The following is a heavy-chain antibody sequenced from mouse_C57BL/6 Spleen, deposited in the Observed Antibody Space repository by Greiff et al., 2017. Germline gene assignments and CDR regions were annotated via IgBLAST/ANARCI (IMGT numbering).Heavy chain of an antibody. CDR1: GYTFTSYD. J-gene: IGHJ4*01. D-gene: IGHD4-1*01. CDR2: IYPRDGST. CDR3: ERSKTGTGRVYYAMDY. V-gene: IGHV1-85*01. Sequence: KQSGPELVKPGASVKLSCKASGYTFTSYDINWVKQRPGQGLEWIGWIYPRDGSTKYNEKFKGKATLTVDTSSSTAYMELHSLTSEDSAVYFCERSKTGTGRVYYAMDYWGQGTSVTVSS.